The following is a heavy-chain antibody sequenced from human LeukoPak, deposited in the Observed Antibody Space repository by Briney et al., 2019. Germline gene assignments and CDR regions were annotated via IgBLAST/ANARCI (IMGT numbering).Heavy chain of an antibody. J-gene: IGHJ5*02. Sequence: PSETLSLTCTVSGGSISSGSYYWSWIRQPAGKGLEWIGRIYTSGSTNYNPSLKSRVTISVDTSKNQFSLKLSSVTAADTAVYYCARAGLLWFGELGWFDPWGQGTLVTVSS. V-gene: IGHV4-61*02. CDR1: GGSISSGSYY. D-gene: IGHD3-10*01. CDR2: IYTSGST. CDR3: ARAGLLWFGELGWFDP.